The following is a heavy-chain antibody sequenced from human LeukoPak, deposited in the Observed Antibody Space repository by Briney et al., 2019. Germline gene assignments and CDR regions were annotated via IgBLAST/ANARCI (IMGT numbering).Heavy chain of an antibody. Sequence: GASVKVSCKASGYTFTSYDINWVRQATGQGLEWIGWMNPNSGNTGYAQKIQGRVTITRNTSISTAYIELSSLRSEDTAVYYCARGHTTENYDAFDIWGQGTMVTVSS. CDR2: MNPNSGNT. CDR1: GYTFTSYD. D-gene: IGHD1-7*01. V-gene: IGHV1-8*03. CDR3: ARGHTTENYDAFDI. J-gene: IGHJ3*02.